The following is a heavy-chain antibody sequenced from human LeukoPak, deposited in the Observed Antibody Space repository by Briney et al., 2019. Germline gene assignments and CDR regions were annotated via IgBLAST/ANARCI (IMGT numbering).Heavy chain of an antibody. J-gene: IGHJ3*02. CDR2: IKSKTDGGTT. CDR3: TTVFSVYGAFDI. D-gene: IGHD2/OR15-2a*01. V-gene: IGHV3-15*01. Sequence: GGSLRLSCETSGFPFITTWMNWVRQAPGKGLEWVGRIKSKTDGGTTDYDAPVKGRFIISRDDSKNTMFLQMNSLQIEDTAVYYCTTVFSVYGAFDIWGRGKMVAVFS. CDR1: GFPFITTW.